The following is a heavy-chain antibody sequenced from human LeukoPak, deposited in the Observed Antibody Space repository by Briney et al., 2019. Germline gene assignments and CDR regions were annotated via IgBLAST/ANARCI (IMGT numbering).Heavy chain of an antibody. V-gene: IGHV3-30-3*01. CDR3: ARARFGYNRGPFDY. CDR2: ISYDGSNK. CDR1: GFTFSNYA. Sequence: GSLRLSCAASGFTFSNYAMHWVRQAPGKGLELVAFISYDGSNKHYADSVKGRFTISRDNSKNTLYLQMNSLRPQDTAVYYCARARFGYNRGPFDYWGQGILVTVSS. D-gene: IGHD5-24*01. J-gene: IGHJ4*02.